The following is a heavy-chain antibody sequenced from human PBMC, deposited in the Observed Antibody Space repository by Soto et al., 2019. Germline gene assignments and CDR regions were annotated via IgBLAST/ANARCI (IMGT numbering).Heavy chain of an antibody. V-gene: IGHV3-23*01. CDR2: LSGSGGRS. D-gene: IGHD3-16*01. J-gene: IGHJ4*02. CDR3: AKAYFVWSIELPYYFDY. Sequence: EVQLLDSGGGLVQPGGSLRLSCAASGLTFSNYAMTWVRQGPGKGLEWVSGLSGSGGRSYYADSVKGRFTISRDKSKSRLYLQMNSLRAEDTAVYYCAKAYFVWSIELPYYFDYWGQGTLVTVSS. CDR1: GLTFSNYA.